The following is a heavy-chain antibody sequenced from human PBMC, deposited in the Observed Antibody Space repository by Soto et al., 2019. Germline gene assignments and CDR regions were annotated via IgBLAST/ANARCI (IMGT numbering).Heavy chain of an antibody. CDR2: INSDGSST. CDR1: GFTFSSYW. V-gene: IGHV3-74*01. CDR3: ARGERATTGY. Sequence: EAQLVESGGGLVQPGGSLRLSCAASGFTFSSYWMHWVRQAPGKGLVWLSRINSDGSSTSYADSVKGRFTISRDNAKNTLYLQMNSLRGEDTAVYYCARGERATTGYWGQGPLVTVSS. J-gene: IGHJ4*02. D-gene: IGHD1-1*01.